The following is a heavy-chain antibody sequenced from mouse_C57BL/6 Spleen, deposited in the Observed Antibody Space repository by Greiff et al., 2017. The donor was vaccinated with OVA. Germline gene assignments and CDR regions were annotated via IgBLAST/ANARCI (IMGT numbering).Heavy chain of an antibody. J-gene: IGHJ1*03. CDR2: ISYDGSN. Sequence: EVKLEESGPGLVKPSQSLSLTCSVTGYSITSGYYWNWIRQFPGNKLEWMGYISYDGSNNYNPSLKNRISITRDTSKNQFFLKLNSVTTEDTATYYCARDYPYWYFDVWGTGTTVTVSS. V-gene: IGHV3-6*01. CDR1: GYSITSGYY. CDR3: ARDYPYWYFDV.